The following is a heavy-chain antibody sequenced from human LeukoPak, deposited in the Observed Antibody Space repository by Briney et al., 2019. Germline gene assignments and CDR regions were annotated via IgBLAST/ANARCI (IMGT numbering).Heavy chain of an antibody. J-gene: IGHJ4*02. Sequence: GGSLRLSCAASGFTFSSYGMSWVRQAPGKGLEWVSAISGGGGSTYYADSVKGRFTISRDNSKNTLYLQMNSLRAEDTAVHYCAKDGSGELWDYFDYWGQGTLVTVSS. CDR3: AKDGSGELWDYFDY. D-gene: IGHD4-17*01. V-gene: IGHV3-23*01. CDR1: GFTFSSYG. CDR2: ISGGGGST.